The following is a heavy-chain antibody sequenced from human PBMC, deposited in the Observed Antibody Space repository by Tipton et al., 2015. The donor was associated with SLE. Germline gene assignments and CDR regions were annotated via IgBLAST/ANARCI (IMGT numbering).Heavy chain of an antibody. CDR3: ASKPAARRNYHYGMDV. V-gene: IGHV4-59*11. CDR2: IYYSGST. J-gene: IGHJ6*02. Sequence: TLSLTCTVSGGSISSHYWSWIRQPPGKGLEWIGYIYYSGSTNYNPSLKSRVTISVDTSKNQFSLKLSSVTAADTAVNYCASKPAARRNYHYGMDVLGQGTTATVSS. CDR1: GGSISSHY. D-gene: IGHD2-2*01.